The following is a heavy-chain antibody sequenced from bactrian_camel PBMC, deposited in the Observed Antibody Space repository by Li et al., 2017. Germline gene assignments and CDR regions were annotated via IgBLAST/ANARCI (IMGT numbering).Heavy chain of an antibody. V-gene: IGHV3S63*01. J-gene: IGHJ4*01. CDR1: GYTWNC. Sequence: VQLVESGGGSVQTGGSLRLSCSVSGYTWNCITWFRQAPGKEREGVAGMSTGGGGTYYADSVKGRFTISQDNAKNTVYLQMNSLKPEDTAMYYCAAAEHCTGGYLSQYINWGQGTQVTVS. CDR2: MSTGGGGT. D-gene: IGHD7*01. CDR3: AAAEHCTGGYLSQYIN.